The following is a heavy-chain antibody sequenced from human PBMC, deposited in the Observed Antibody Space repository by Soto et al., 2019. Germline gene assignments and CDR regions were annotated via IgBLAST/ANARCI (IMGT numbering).Heavy chain of an antibody. D-gene: IGHD3-22*01. J-gene: IGHJ4*02. CDR1: GFTFSSYA. Sequence: GGSLRLSCAASGFTFSSYAMHWFRQAPGKGLEWVAVISYDGSNKYYADSVKGRFTISRDNSKNTLYLQMNSLRAEDTAVYYCARTRIVLIDYWGQGTLVTVSS. CDR2: ISYDGSNK. CDR3: ARTRIVLIDY. V-gene: IGHV3-30-3*01.